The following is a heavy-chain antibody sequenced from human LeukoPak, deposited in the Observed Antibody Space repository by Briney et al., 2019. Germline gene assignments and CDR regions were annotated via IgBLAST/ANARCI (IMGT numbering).Heavy chain of an antibody. CDR3: ARGRGEVRAFDI. V-gene: IGHV1-2*06. J-gene: IGHJ3*02. D-gene: IGHD3-16*01. Sequence: ASVKVSCKASGYTFTGYYMHWGRQAPGQGLEWMGRINPNSGGTNYAQKFQGRVTMTRDTSISTAYMELSRLRSDDTAVYYCARGRGEVRAFDIWGQGTMVTVSS. CDR2: INPNSGGT. CDR1: GYTFTGYY.